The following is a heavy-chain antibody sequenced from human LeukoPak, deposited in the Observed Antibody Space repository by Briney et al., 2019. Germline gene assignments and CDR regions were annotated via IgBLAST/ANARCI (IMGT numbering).Heavy chain of an antibody. D-gene: IGHD5-18*01. CDR1: GVSISSSSTY. CDR3: ARIDTAMVKIDY. V-gene: IGHV4-39*07. J-gene: IGHJ4*02. CDR2: IYYSGST. Sequence: TSETLSLTYTVSGVSISSSSTYWGWIRQPPGKELEWIGSIYYSGSTHYNPSLKSRVTVSVDTSKKQFFLKLSSVTAADTAVYYCARIDTAMVKIDYWGQGTLVTVSS.